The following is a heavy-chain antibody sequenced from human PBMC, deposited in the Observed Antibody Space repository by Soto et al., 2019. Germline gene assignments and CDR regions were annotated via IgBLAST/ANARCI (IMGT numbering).Heavy chain of an antibody. J-gene: IGHJ6*02. Sequence: ASVKVSCKASGYTFTSYYMHWVRQAPGQGLEWMGIINPSGGSTSYAQKFQGRVTMTRDTSTSTVYMELSSLRSEDTAVYYCARDYPEIYCSGGSCYDPGYYYYGMDVWGQGTTVPVYS. CDR2: INPSGGST. CDR1: GYTFTSYY. CDR3: ARDYPEIYCSGGSCYDPGYYYYGMDV. V-gene: IGHV1-46*01. D-gene: IGHD2-15*01.